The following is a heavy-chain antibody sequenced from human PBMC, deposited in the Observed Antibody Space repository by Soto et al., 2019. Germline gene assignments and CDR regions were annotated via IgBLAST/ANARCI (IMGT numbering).Heavy chain of an antibody. D-gene: IGHD2-2*01. CDR1: GGSISSGGYY. J-gene: IGHJ4*02. CDR3: ARVGDGVPAAMKYFDY. V-gene: IGHV4-31*03. CDR2: IYYSGST. Sequence: QVQLQESGPGLVKPSQTLSLTCTVSGGSISSGGYYWSWIRQHPGKGLEWIGYIYYSGSTYYNPSLKSRVTISVDTSKNQFSLKLSSVTAADTAVYYCARVGDGVPAAMKYFDYWGQGTLVTVSS.